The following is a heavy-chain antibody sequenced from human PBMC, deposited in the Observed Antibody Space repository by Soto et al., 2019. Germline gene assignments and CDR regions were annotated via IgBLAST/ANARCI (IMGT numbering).Heavy chain of an antibody. CDR1: GFIFSDYW. CDR2: IKFDGSEK. Sequence: PGGSLRLSCAASGFIFSDYWMSWVRQAPGKGPEWVANIKFDGSEKQYVDSVRGRFTISRDNSRNSLFLQMNSLRAGDTAVYYCVKDGGYCSSSTCYSPRNHYFDSWGQGTMVTVYS. CDR3: VKDGGYCSSSTCYSPRNHYFDS. D-gene: IGHD2-2*01. J-gene: IGHJ4*02. V-gene: IGHV3-7*03.